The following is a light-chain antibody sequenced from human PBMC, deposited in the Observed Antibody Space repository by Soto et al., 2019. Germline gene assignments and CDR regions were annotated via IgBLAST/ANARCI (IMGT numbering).Light chain of an antibody. V-gene: IGLV1-44*01. CDR1: SSNVGGNP. J-gene: IGLJ1*01. CDR2: TNT. CDR3: ASWDDSMNGPV. Sequence: QFALTQPPSASGTPGQRVTISCSGSSSNVGGNPVNWYQHVPTTAPKLLIYTNTQRPSGVPDRFSGSKSGTSASLAISGLQSEDEADYYCASWDDSMNGPVFGNGTKVTVL.